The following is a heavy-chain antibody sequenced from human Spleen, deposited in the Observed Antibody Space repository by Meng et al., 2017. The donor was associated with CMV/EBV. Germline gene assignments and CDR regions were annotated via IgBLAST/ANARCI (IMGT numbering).Heavy chain of an antibody. CDR3: AKSWDDSSGYYDY. CDR1: GFTFSSYW. Sequence: GGSLRLSCAASGFTFSSYWMHWVRQAPGKGLVWVSRINSDGSSTSYADSVKGRFTISRDNAKNTLYLQMNSLRAEDTAVYYCAKSWDDSSGYYDYWGQGTLVTVSS. CDR2: INSDGSST. J-gene: IGHJ4*02. V-gene: IGHV3-74*01. D-gene: IGHD3-22*01.